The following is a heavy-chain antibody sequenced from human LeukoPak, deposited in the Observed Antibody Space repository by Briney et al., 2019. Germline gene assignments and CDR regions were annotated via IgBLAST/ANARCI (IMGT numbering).Heavy chain of an antibody. CDR3: ARDYDFWSGYYDAFDI. CDR2: ISSSSSTI. CDR1: GFTFSSYS. Sequence: GGSLRLFCAASGFTFSSYSMNWVRQAPGKGLEWVSYISSSSSTIYYADSVKGRFTISRDNAKNSLYLQMNSLRAEDTAVYYCARDYDFWSGYYDAFDIWGQGTMVTVSS. V-gene: IGHV3-48*01. D-gene: IGHD3-3*01. J-gene: IGHJ3*02.